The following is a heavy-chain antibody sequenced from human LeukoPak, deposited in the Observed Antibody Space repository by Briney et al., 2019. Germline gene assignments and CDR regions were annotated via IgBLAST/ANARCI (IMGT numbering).Heavy chain of an antibody. CDR1: GGSISSYY. Sequence: NSSETLSLTCTVSGGSISSYYWSWIRQPPGKGLEWIGYIYYSGSTNSNPSLKSRVTISLDTSKNQFSLNLRSVTAADTAVYYCARFSGWSFFFDYWGQGTLVTVSS. CDR2: IYYSGST. CDR3: ARFSGWSFFFDY. J-gene: IGHJ4*02. V-gene: IGHV4-59*01. D-gene: IGHD6-19*01.